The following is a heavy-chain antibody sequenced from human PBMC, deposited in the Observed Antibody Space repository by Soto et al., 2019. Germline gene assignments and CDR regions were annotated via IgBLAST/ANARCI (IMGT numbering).Heavy chain of an antibody. CDR3: ARLYRGTPKYDILTGHPVAYGMDV. Sequence: SVNGSFKSSGGTFSSYSISWVRQAPGQGLECMGWIIPIFGTANYAQKFQGRVTITADESTSTAYMELSSLRSEDTAVYYCARLYRGTPKYDILTGHPVAYGMDVWGQGTTVTV. D-gene: IGHD3-9*01. J-gene: IGHJ6*02. CDR2: IIPIFGTA. V-gene: IGHV1-69*13. CDR1: GGTFSSYS.